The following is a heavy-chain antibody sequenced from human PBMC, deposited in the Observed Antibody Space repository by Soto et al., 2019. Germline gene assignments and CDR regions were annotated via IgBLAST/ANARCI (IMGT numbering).Heavy chain of an antibody. CDR1: GFTFSSYA. V-gene: IGHV3-23*01. Sequence: GGSLRLSCAASGFTFSSYAMSWVRQAPGKGLEWVSAISGSGGSTYYADSVKGRFTISRDNSKNTLYLQMNSLRAEDTAVYYCAKRADFWSGYYSGYYYYGMDVWGQGTTVTVSS. CDR2: ISGSGGST. J-gene: IGHJ6*02. D-gene: IGHD3-3*01. CDR3: AKRADFWSGYYSGYYYYGMDV.